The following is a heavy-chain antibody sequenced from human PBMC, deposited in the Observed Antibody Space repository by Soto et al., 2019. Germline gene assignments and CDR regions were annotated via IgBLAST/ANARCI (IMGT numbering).Heavy chain of an antibody. CDR1: DGSISTYY. CDR2: VFTSGTT. J-gene: IGHJ4*02. Sequence: PSETLSLTCTVSDGSISTYYWSWIRQPAGKELEWIGHVFTSGTTNYTPSLKSRVSMSLDTAKNQFSLKLRSVTAADTAVYYCARDNSGLWGGYFDSWGQGKMGTFSS. D-gene: IGHD3-3*01. CDR3: ARDNSGLWGGYFDS. V-gene: IGHV4-4*07.